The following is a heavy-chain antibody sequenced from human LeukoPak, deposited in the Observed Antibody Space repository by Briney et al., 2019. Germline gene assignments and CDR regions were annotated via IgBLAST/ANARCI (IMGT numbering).Heavy chain of an antibody. D-gene: IGHD6-19*01. J-gene: IGHJ4*02. V-gene: IGHV4-39*07. CDR2: IHYSGST. CDR1: GASISSGSYF. Sequence: SETLSLTCTVSGASISSGSYFWGWIRQPPGTGLEWIGSIHYSGSTYYNPSLKSRVTISVDTSKNQFSLKLSSVTAADTAVYYCARVSGWAKYYFDYWGQGTLVTVSS. CDR3: ARVSGWAKYYFDY.